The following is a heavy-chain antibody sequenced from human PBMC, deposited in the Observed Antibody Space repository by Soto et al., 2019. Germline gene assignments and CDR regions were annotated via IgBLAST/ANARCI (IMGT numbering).Heavy chain of an antibody. D-gene: IGHD2-15*01. V-gene: IGHV2-5*02. CDR3: ARPRGYDFDY. Sequence: QITLKESGPTLVKPTQTLALTCTFSGFSLDTSGMSVGWIRQPPGKALEWLALIYWDDDKRYRPSLKSRLIITKDPSKNQVVLTMTNMDPVDTATSYCARPRGYDFDYWGQGTLVTVST. J-gene: IGHJ4*02. CDR2: IYWDDDK. CDR1: GFSLDTSGMS.